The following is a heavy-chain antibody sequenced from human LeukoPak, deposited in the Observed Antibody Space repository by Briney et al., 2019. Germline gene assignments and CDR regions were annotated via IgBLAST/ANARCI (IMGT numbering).Heavy chain of an antibody. Sequence: GGSLRPSCAASGFDLSTYEMNWVRQAPGKGLEWIADITISGHTKNYADSVKGRFTISRDNARTSLYLQMNSLRVEDTGVYYCARGDPHADLWGQGTLVTVSS. J-gene: IGHJ5*02. CDR3: ARGDPHADL. V-gene: IGHV3-48*03. CDR1: GFDLSTYE. CDR2: ITISGHTK.